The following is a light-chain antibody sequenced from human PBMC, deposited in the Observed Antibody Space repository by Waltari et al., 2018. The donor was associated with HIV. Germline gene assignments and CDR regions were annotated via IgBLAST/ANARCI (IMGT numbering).Light chain of an antibody. CDR3: QQYYSTPFT. V-gene: IGKV4-1*01. Sequence: DIVMTQSPGSLAVYLGERATINCKSSQSVLYTSKNKNYVSWYQHKAGQPPKVLIYWSSTRDSGVPERFSGSGSGTDFTLTIDRLQPEDVAVYFCQQYYSTPFTFGGGTRVEIK. J-gene: IGKJ4*01. CDR2: WSS. CDR1: QSVLYTSKNKNY.